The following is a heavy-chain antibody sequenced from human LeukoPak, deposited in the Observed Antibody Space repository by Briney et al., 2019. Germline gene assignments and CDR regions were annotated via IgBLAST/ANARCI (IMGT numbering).Heavy chain of an antibody. CDR2: INSDGSST. Sequence: GGSLRLSCAASGFTFSSYWMHWVRQAPGKGLVWVSRINSDGSSTSYADSVKGRFTISRDNAKNTLYLQMNSLRAEDTAVYYCAKGLRGYSYHYWGQGTLVSVSS. D-gene: IGHD5-18*01. V-gene: IGHV3-74*01. CDR3: AKGLRGYSYHY. CDR1: GFTFSSYW. J-gene: IGHJ4*02.